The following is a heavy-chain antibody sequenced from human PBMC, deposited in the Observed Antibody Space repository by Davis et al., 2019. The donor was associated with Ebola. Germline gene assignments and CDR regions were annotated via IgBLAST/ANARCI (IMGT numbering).Heavy chain of an antibody. Sequence: GESLKISCAASGFTFSGYWMSWVRQAPGKGLEWVASIKQDGSEKYHVDSVRGRFTISRDNAKNSLYLQMNSLRAEDTALYYCAKDVGTVAGQFDYWGQGTLVTVSS. CDR2: IKQDGSEK. J-gene: IGHJ4*02. V-gene: IGHV3-7*03. CDR1: GFTFSGYW. CDR3: AKDVGTVAGQFDY. D-gene: IGHD6-19*01.